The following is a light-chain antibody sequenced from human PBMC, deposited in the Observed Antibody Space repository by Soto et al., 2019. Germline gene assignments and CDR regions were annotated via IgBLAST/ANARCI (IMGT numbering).Light chain of an antibody. J-gene: IGKJ4*01. CDR2: ETS. CDR1: QSVNSN. Sequence: EIVLTQSPGTLSLSHGERATLYCRASQSVNSNYLAWYQQKPGQAPRLLMYETSTRATGIPDRFSGSGSGTEFTLTINSLQSEDFAVYYCQRYNNWPLTFGGGTKVDI. V-gene: IGKV3D-15*01. CDR3: QRYNNWPLT.